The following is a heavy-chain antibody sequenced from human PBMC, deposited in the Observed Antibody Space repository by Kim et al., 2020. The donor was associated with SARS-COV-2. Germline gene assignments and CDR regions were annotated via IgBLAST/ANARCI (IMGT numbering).Heavy chain of an antibody. CDR2: INAGNGNT. CDR1: GYTFTSYA. Sequence: ASVKVSCKASGYTFTSYAMHWVRQAPGQRLEWMGWINAGNGNTKYSQKFQGRVTITRDTSASTAYMELSSLRSEDTAVYYCARDLGIQLWLYYGMDVWGQGTTVTVSS. J-gene: IGHJ6*02. V-gene: IGHV1-3*01. CDR3: ARDLGIQLWLYYGMDV. D-gene: IGHD5-18*01.